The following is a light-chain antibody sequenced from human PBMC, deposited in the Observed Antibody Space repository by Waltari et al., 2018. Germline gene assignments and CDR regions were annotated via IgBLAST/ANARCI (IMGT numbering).Light chain of an antibody. CDR2: DAS. J-gene: IGKJ1*01. CDR1: QSVSSD. CDR3: QQRSSWPWT. V-gene: IGKV3-11*01. Sequence: EIVLTQSPATLSLSPGERATLSCRASQSVSSDLAGYQQKPGQGPRLLIYDASNRATGIPARFSGSGSETDFTLTISSLEPEDFAVYYCQQRSSWPWTFGQGTKVDVK.